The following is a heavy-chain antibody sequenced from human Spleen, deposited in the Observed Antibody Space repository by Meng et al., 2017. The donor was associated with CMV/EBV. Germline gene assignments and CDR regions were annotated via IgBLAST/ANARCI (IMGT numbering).Heavy chain of an antibody. CDR1: GYTFTAHY. Sequence: ASVKVSCKASGYTFTAHYFHWVRQAPGQGLEWMGWIHPHRGDTNYAQQFQGRVTLTRDTSINTGYMELTRLTSDDTAVYYCARDRDTLVFGVITLSPGDYWGQGTLVTVSS. CDR3: ARDRDTLVFGVITLSPGDY. J-gene: IGHJ4*02. CDR2: IHPHRGDT. D-gene: IGHD3-3*01. V-gene: IGHV1-2*02.